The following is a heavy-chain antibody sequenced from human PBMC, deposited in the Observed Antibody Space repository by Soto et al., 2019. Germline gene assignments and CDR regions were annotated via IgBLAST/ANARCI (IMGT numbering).Heavy chain of an antibody. Sequence: QITLKESGPTLVKPTQTLTLTCTFSGFSLSTRGVGVGWIRQPPGKALEGLALIYWDDDKRYSPSLKSRLTITNDTSKNQVVLTMTNMDPVDTATYYCAHRRLLLFGGTDSCDIWGQGTMVTVSS. CDR2: IYWDDDK. J-gene: IGHJ3*02. CDR3: AHRRLLLFGGTDSCDI. CDR1: GFSLSTRGVG. D-gene: IGHD3-10*01. V-gene: IGHV2-5*02.